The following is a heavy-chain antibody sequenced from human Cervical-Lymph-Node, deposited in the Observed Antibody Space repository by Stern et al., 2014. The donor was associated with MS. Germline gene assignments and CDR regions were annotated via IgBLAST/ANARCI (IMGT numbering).Heavy chain of an antibody. J-gene: IGHJ6*02. CDR2: LYSGGDT. CDR1: GFTVSGNY. D-gene: IGHD1-26*01. V-gene: IGHV3-66*01. Sequence: EVQLLESGGGLVQPGGSLRLSCAASGFTVSGNYMTWVRQAPGMGLEWVSLLYSGGDTNYADSVKGRFTISRDDSKNTLYLQMNSLRAEDTAVYYCARGSSWELPKGMDVWGQGTTVTVSS. CDR3: ARGSSWELPKGMDV.